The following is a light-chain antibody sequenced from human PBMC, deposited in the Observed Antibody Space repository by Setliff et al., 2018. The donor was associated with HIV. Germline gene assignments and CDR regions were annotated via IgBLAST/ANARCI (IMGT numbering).Light chain of an antibody. V-gene: IGLV2-14*03. CDR2: DVS. CDR3: CSYSGDSVWV. Sequence: QSALTQPASVSGSPGQSIAIACTGASGDISDYVSWYQLHPGKAPKLMIYDVSYRPSGVSSRFSGSRSGKTASLTISGLQPEDEADYFCCSYSGDSVWVFGAGTKVTVL. J-gene: IGLJ3*02. CDR1: SGDISDY.